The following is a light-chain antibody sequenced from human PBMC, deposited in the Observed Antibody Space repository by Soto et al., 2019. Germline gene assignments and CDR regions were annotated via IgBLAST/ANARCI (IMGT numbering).Light chain of an antibody. CDR1: QSVGTY. Sequence: EIVMTQSPATLSLSPGERATLSCRASQSVGTYLAWYQQKPGQAPRLLIYDSSKRATDIPARFSGSGSGTDFTITISSLEPEDFEVYYCQQRSIWPPAFGGGTKVDIK. J-gene: IGKJ4*01. V-gene: IGKV3-11*01. CDR3: QQRSIWPPA. CDR2: DSS.